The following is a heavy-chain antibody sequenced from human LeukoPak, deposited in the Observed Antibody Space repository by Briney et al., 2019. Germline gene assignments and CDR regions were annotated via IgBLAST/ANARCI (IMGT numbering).Heavy chain of an antibody. CDR2: FDPEDGET. CDR3: ATDRTYYYDSSGYYTTLGY. J-gene: IGHJ4*02. D-gene: IGHD3-22*01. V-gene: IGHV1-24*01. CDR1: GYTLTELS. Sequence: ASVKVSCKVSGYTLTELSMHWVRQAPGKGLEWMGGFDPEDGETIYAQKFQGRVTMTEDTSTDTAYMELSSLRSGDTAVYYCATDRTYYYDSSGYYTTLGYWGQGTLVTVSS.